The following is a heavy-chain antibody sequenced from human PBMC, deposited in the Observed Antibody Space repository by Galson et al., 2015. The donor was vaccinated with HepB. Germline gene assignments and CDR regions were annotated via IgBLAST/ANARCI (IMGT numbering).Heavy chain of an antibody. V-gene: IGHV1-69*06. CDR2: IIPIFGTA. CDR3: ASPHGDTNWFDP. Sequence: SVKVSCKASGGTFSSYAISWVRQAPGQGLEWMGGIIPIFGTANYAQKFQGRVTITADKSTSTAYMELSSLRSEDTAVYYCASPHGDTNWFDPWGQGTLVTVSS. CDR1: GGTFSSYA. J-gene: IGHJ5*02.